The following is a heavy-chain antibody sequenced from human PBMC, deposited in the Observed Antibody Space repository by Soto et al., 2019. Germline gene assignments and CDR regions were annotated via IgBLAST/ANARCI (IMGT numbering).Heavy chain of an antibody. CDR1: GGSISSYY. J-gene: IGHJ4*02. CDR3: ARSYGIGVTTDY. V-gene: IGHV4-59*01. Sequence: SETLSLTCTVSGGSISSYYWSWIRQPPGKGLEWIGYIYYSGSTNYNPSLKSRVTISVDTSKNQFSLKLSPVTAADTAVYYCARSYGIGVTTDYWGQGTLVTVSS. CDR2: IYYSGST. D-gene: IGHD4-17*01.